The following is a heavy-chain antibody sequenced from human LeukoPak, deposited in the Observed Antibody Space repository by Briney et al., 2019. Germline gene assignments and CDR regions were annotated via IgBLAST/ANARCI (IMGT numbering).Heavy chain of an antibody. CDR1: GYSFTSYW. D-gene: IGHD6-6*01. V-gene: IGHV5-51*01. CDR2: IYPGDSDT. Sequence: GESLKISCKGSGYSFTSYWIGWVRQMPGKGLEWMGIIYPGDSDTRYSPSFQGQVTISADKSISTAYLQWSSLKASDTAMYYCARQRYSSSPAYYYYMDVWGKGTTVTVSS. J-gene: IGHJ6*03. CDR3: ARQRYSSSPAYYYYMDV.